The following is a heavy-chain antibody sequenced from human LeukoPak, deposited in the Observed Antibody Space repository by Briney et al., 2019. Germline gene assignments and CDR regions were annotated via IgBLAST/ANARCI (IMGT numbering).Heavy chain of an antibody. D-gene: IGHD2-21*02. CDR1: GFTFSGYS. CDR2: ISSGSSTI. CDR3: ARGRADYYFDY. V-gene: IGHV3-48*01. Sequence: GGSLRLSCAASGFTFSGYSMNWVRQAPGKGLEWVSYISSGSSTIYYADSVRGRFTISRDNAKSSLHLQMNSLRAEDTAAYYCARGRADYYFDYWGQGTLVTVSP. J-gene: IGHJ4*02.